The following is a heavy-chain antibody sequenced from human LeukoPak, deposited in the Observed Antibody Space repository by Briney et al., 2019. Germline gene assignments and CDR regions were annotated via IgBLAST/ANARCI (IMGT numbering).Heavy chain of an antibody. CDR3: ARLTWIQLWLPDY. V-gene: IGHV3-7*01. Sequence: GGSLRLSCAASGFTFSSYWMSWVRQAPGKWLEWVANIKQDGSEKYYVDSVKGRFTISRDNAKNSLYLQMNSLRAEDTAVYYCARLTWIQLWLPDYWGQGTLVTVSS. CDR2: IKQDGSEK. D-gene: IGHD5-18*01. CDR1: GFTFSSYW. J-gene: IGHJ4*02.